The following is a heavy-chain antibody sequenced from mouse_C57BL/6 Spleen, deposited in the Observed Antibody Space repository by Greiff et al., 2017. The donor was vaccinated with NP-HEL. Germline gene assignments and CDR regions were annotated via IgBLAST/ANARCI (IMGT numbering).Heavy chain of an antibody. CDR2: IYPGDGDT. CDR3: ARSGGFAY. CDR1: GYAFSSSW. Sequence: QVQLKESGPELVKPGASVKISCKASGYAFSSSWMNWVKQRPGKGLEWIGRIYPGDGDTNYNGKFKGKATLTADKSSSTAYMQLSSLTSEDSAVYVCARSGGFAYWGQGTLVTVSA. J-gene: IGHJ3*01. V-gene: IGHV1-82*01.